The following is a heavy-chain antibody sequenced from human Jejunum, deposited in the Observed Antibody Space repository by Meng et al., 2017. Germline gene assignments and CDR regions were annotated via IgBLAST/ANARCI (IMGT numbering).Heavy chain of an antibody. D-gene: IGHD1-26*01. Sequence: VQLVESGGCLFQPGGSLGLSCAASGFTFSHYWMHWVRQAPGKGLVWVSRMNTDGSDTSYADSVKGRFTISRDNAKNTLYLQMNSLRGEDTAVYYCTRGSISGSCDYWGQGTLVTVAS. CDR1: GFTFSHYW. CDR2: MNTDGSDT. V-gene: IGHV3-74*01. CDR3: TRGSISGSCDY. J-gene: IGHJ4*02.